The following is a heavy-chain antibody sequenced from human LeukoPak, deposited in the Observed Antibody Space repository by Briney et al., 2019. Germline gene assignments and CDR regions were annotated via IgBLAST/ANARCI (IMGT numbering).Heavy chain of an antibody. J-gene: IGHJ6*02. CDR3: TRGAYGSASPYDYSVMDV. D-gene: IGHD3-10*01. Sequence: GESLKVSWKGSGYSFATSWIGWERQMPGKGLEWIGIIYPDDSDSRYIPSFEGQVTFSVDKPISPAYPEWSSLNAYDTAGYYHTRGAYGSASPYDYSVMDVWGQGTPVTVSS. CDR2: IYPDDSDS. CDR1: GYSFATSW. V-gene: IGHV5-51*04.